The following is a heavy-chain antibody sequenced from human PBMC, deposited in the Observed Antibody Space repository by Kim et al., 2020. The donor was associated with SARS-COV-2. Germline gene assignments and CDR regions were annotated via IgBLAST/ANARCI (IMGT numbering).Heavy chain of an antibody. D-gene: IGHD6-19*01. Sequence: NYAQKFQGRVTMTRDTSISTAYMELSRLRSDDTAVYYCARVIAVAGHEDCWGQGTLVTVSS. V-gene: IGHV1-2*02. J-gene: IGHJ4*02. CDR3: ARVIAVAGHEDC.